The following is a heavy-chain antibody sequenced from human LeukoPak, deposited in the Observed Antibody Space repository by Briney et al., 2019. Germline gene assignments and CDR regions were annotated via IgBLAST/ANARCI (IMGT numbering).Heavy chain of an antibody. J-gene: IGHJ4*02. CDR1: GFTFSSSA. Sequence: GGSLRLSCAASGFTFSSSAMSWVRQVPGKGLEWVSGISASGGSTYYADSVRGRFTISRDNSKNTLYVQMNSLRDEDTAVYYCAKDRDSSGWPDYWGQGTLVTVSS. D-gene: IGHD6-19*01. CDR3: AKDRDSSGWPDY. CDR2: ISASGGST. V-gene: IGHV3-23*01.